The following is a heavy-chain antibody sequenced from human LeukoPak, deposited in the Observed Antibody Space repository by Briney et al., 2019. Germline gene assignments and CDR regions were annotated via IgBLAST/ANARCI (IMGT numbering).Heavy chain of an antibody. CDR1: GGTFSSYA. D-gene: IGHD2-15*01. CDR2: IIPIFGTA. Sequence: ASVKVSCKASGGTFSSYAISWVRQAPGQGLEWMGGIIPIFGTANYAQKFQGRVTITTDESTSTAYMELSSLRSEDTAVYYCARVPPATLGDYYYYYMDVWGKGTTVTVSS. CDR3: ARVPPATLGDYYYYYMDV. V-gene: IGHV1-69*05. J-gene: IGHJ6*03.